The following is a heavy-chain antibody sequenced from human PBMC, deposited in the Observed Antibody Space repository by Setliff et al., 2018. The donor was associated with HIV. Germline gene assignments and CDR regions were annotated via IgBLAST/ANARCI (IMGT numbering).Heavy chain of an antibody. D-gene: IGHD3-10*01. V-gene: IGHV4-4*07. Sequence: SETLSLTCTVSDGSISSYYWSWIRQPAGKGLEWIGRIYTSGSTNYNPSLKSRVTISVDTSKNQFPLRLNSVTAADTAIYYCTRRGADSYYPRPLDVWGKGTTVTVSS. CDR2: IYTSGST. CDR1: DGSISSYY. CDR3: TRRGADSYYPRPLDV. J-gene: IGHJ6*04.